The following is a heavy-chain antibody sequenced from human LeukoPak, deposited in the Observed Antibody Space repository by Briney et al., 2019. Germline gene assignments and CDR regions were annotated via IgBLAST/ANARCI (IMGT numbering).Heavy chain of an antibody. D-gene: IGHD3-16*01. J-gene: IGHJ4*02. CDR2: ISSRTNTV. CDR1: GFPFSRYS. Sequence: GGSLRLSCAASGFPFSRYSMNWVRQAPGEGREWVSFISSRTNTVYYADSVKGRFTISRDYATNSLSLPMNSLRVEDTAVYYCARTSGSGSYVYYFDSWGQGTLVTVSS. CDR3: ARTSGSGSYVYYFDS. V-gene: IGHV3-48*04.